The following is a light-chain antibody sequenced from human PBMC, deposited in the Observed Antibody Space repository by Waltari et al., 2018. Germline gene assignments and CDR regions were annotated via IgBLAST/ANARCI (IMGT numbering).Light chain of an antibody. CDR1: QSVSSSH. CDR3: QQYGSSPGT. CDR2: GAS. V-gene: IGKV3-20*01. J-gene: IGKJ1*01. Sequence: EIVLTHSPGTLSLSPGARGTLSGQASQSVSSSHLAWSQQKPGQAPRLLIYGASSRATGIPDRFSGSGSGTDFTLTISRLEPEDFAVYYCQQYGSSPGTFGQGTKVEIK.